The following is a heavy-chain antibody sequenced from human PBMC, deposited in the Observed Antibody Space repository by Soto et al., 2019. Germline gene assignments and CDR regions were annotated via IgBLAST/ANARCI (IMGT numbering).Heavy chain of an antibody. D-gene: IGHD6-6*01. V-gene: IGHV3-74*01. J-gene: IGHJ4*02. CDR1: GISISNSW. CDR3: AKDPHSSSLEYYFDY. Sequence: GGSLRLSCAVSGISISNSWMHWIRQIPGKGLVWVSHINNVGSIINYADSVRGRFTIYRDNAGNTLYLQMNSLRAEDTAVYYCAKDPHSSSLEYYFDYWGQGT. CDR2: INNVGSII.